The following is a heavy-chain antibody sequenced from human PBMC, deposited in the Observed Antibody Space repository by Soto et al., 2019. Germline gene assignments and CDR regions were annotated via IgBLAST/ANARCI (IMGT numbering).Heavy chain of an antibody. V-gene: IGHV1-24*01. CDR2: FDPEDGET. Sequence: GASVKVSCKVSGYTLTELSMHWVRQAPGKGLEWMGGFDPEDGETIYAQKFQGRVTMTEDTSTDTAYMELSSLRSEDTAVYYCATDIVVVPAAMGSRHYFDYWGQGTLVTVSS. J-gene: IGHJ4*02. D-gene: IGHD2-2*01. CDR1: GYTLTELS. CDR3: ATDIVVVPAAMGSRHYFDY.